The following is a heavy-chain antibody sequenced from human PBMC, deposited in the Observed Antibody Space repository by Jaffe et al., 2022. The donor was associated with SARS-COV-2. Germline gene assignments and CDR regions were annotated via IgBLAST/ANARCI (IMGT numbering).Heavy chain of an antibody. D-gene: IGHD6-19*01. V-gene: IGHV1-3*01. CDR2: INAGNGNT. Sequence: QVQLVQSGAEVKKPGASVKVSCKASGYTFTSYAMHWVRQAPGQRLEWMGWINAGNGNTKYSQKFQGRVTITRDTSASTAYMELSSLRSEDTAVYYCARDKAAVAGYYYYYYMDVWGKGTTVTVSS. CDR1: GYTFTSYA. CDR3: ARDKAAVAGYYYYYYMDV. J-gene: IGHJ6*03.